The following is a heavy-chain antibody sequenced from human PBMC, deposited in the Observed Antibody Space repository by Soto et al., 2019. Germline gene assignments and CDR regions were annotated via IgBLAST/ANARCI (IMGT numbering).Heavy chain of an antibody. CDR2: ISGSGGST. V-gene: IGHV3-23*01. J-gene: IGHJ4*02. D-gene: IGHD6-19*01. CDR1: GFTFSSYA. Sequence: EVQLLESGGGLVQPGGSLRLSCAASGFTFSSYAMSWVRQAPGKGLEWVSAISGSGGSTYYAASVKGRFTISRDNSKNTLYLQMNSLRAEDTAVYYCAQGVAVAGKIDYWGQGTLVTVSS. CDR3: AQGVAVAGKIDY.